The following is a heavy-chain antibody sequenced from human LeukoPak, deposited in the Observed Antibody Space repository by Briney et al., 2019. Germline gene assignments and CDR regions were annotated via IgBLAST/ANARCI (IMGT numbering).Heavy chain of an antibody. V-gene: IGHV3-23*01. Sequence: PGGSLRLSCAASEFTFNSYNMNWVRQAPGKGLEWVSAISGSGGSTYYADSVKGRFIISRDNSKNTLYLQMNSLRAEDTAVYYCAKQYYDFWSGYLGGLVEAFDIWGQGTMVTVSS. CDR2: ISGSGGST. CDR1: EFTFNSYN. CDR3: AKQYYDFWSGYLGGLVEAFDI. J-gene: IGHJ3*02. D-gene: IGHD3-3*01.